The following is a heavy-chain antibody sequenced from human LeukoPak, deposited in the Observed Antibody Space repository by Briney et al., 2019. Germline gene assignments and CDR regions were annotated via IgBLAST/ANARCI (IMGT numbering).Heavy chain of an antibody. J-gene: IGHJ4*02. CDR1: GGSISSYY. CDR2: IYTSGST. CDR3: ARDISIQCGEFTL. Sequence: SQALSLTCTVSGGSISSYYWSWIRQPAGKGLEWIGRIYTSGSTNYNPSLKSRVTMSVDTSKNQFSLKLSSVTAADTAVYNCARDISIQCGEFTLWGQGTLVTVSS. V-gene: IGHV4-4*07. D-gene: IGHD3-10*01.